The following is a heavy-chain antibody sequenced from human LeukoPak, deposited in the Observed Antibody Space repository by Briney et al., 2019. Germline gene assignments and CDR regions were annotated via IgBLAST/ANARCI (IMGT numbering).Heavy chain of an antibody. J-gene: IGHJ3*02. Sequence: ASVKVSCKASGYTFTSYGISWVRQAPGQGLEWMGWISAYNGNTNYAQKLQGRVTMTTDTSTSTAYMELRSLRSDDTAVYYCARDPIRKSIVVPGFDIWGQGTMVTVSS. CDR2: ISAYNGNT. D-gene: IGHD2-2*01. CDR1: GYTFTSYG. V-gene: IGHV1-18*04. CDR3: ARDPIRKSIVVPGFDI.